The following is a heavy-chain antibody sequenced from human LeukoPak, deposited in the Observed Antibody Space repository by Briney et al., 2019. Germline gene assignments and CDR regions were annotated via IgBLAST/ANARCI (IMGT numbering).Heavy chain of an antibody. CDR1: GGTFSSYA. D-gene: IGHD2-15*01. CDR2: IIPIFGTA. Sequence: SVKVSCKASGGTFSSYAISWVRQAPGQGLEWMGGIIPIFGTANYAQKFQGRVTITADESTSTAYMELSSLRSEDTAVYYCAREQADCSGGSCYGVLDYWGQGTLVTVPS. J-gene: IGHJ4*02. CDR3: AREQADCSGGSCYGVLDY. V-gene: IGHV1-69*01.